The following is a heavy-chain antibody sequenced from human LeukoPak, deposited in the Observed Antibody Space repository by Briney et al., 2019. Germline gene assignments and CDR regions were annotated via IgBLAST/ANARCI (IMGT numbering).Heavy chain of an antibody. D-gene: IGHD3-22*01. J-gene: IGHJ4*02. V-gene: IGHV4-38-2*02. CDR3: AREDYDSSGYSDY. Sequence: PSETLSLTCAVSGYSISSGYYWGWIRQPPGKGLEWIGSIYHSGSTYYNPSLKSRVTISVDTSKNQFSLKLSSVTAADTAVYYCAREDYDSSGYSDYWGQGTLVTVSS. CDR1: GYSISSGYY. CDR2: IYHSGST.